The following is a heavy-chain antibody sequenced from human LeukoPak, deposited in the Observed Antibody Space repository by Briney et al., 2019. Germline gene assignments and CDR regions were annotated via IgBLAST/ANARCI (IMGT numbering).Heavy chain of an antibody. CDR3: ARVTSGYYSGAQYYYYYMDV. D-gene: IGHD3-22*01. CDR1: GGSISRYY. Sequence: PSETLSLTCTVSGGSISRYYWSWIRQPPGKGLEWMGYLYYSGSTNYNPSLKSRVTISVDTSRNQFSLKLSSVTAADTAVYYCARVTSGYYSGAQYYYYYMDVWGKGTTVTVSS. CDR2: LYYSGST. V-gene: IGHV4-59*01. J-gene: IGHJ6*03.